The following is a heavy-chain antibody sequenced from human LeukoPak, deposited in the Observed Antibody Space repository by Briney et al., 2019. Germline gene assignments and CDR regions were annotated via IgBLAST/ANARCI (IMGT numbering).Heavy chain of an antibody. V-gene: IGHV4-39*07. D-gene: IGHD3-16*01. CDR1: GGSISSSSYY. Sequence: KASETLSLTCTVSGGSISSSSYYWGWIRQPPGKGLEWIGSIYYSGSTYYNPSLKSRVTISVDTSKNQFSLKLSSVTAADTAVYYCAREGGGFDYWGQGTLVTVSS. CDR2: IYYSGST. J-gene: IGHJ4*02. CDR3: AREGGGFDY.